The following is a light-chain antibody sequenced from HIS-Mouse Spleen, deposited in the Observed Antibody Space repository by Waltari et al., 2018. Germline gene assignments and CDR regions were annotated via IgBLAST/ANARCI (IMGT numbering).Light chain of an antibody. V-gene: IGLV1-47*01. CDR2: GIN. Sequence: QSVLTQPPSASGTPGQRVTISCSGSSSNIGSNYVYWYQQLPGTAPKHLIYGINRLRLGVPDRLSGSKSGPSASLAISGLRSEDEADDYCAAWDDSLSGWVFGGGTKRTVL. CDR3: AAWDDSLSGWV. J-gene: IGLJ3*02. CDR1: SSNIGSNY.